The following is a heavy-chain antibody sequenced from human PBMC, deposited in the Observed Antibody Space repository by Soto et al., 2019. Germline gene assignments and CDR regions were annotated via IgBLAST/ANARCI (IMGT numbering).Heavy chain of an antibody. CDR1: GGTFSSYA. CDR3: ASRLLAAAGQGYFDY. V-gene: IGHV1-69*01. D-gene: IGHD6-13*01. Sequence: QVQLVQSGAEVKKPGSSVKVSCTASGGTFSSYAISWVRQAPGQGLEWMGGIIPIFGTANYAQKFQGRVTITADESTSTAYMELSSLRSEDTAVYYCASRLLAAAGQGYFDYWGQGTLVTVSS. CDR2: IIPIFGTA. J-gene: IGHJ4*02.